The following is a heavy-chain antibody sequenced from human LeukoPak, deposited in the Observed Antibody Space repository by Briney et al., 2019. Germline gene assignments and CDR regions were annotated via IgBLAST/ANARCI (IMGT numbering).Heavy chain of an antibody. CDR3: AKDSSPTGYYFDY. J-gene: IGHJ4*02. Sequence: GGSLRFSYAASGFTFSDSYTSWIRQAPGKGLVWVSAISGSGGSTYYADSVKGRFTISRDNSKNTLYLQMNSLRAEDTAVYYCAKDSSPTGYYFDYWGQGTLVTVSS. D-gene: IGHD4-17*01. CDR1: GFTFSDSY. CDR2: ISGSGGST. V-gene: IGHV3-23*01.